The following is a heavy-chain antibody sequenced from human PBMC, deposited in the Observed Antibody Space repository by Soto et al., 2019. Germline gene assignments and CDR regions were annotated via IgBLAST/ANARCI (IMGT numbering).Heavy chain of an antibody. Sequence: KPSETLSLTCTVSGGSISSSSYYWCWILQPPGKGLEWIGSIYYSGSTYYNPSLKSRVTISVDTSKNQFSLKLSSVTAADTAVYYCARLNDYSDAFDIWGQGTMVTVSS. D-gene: IGHD2-21*01. J-gene: IGHJ3*02. CDR3: ARLNDYSDAFDI. CDR1: GGSISSSSYY. V-gene: IGHV4-39*01. CDR2: IYYSGST.